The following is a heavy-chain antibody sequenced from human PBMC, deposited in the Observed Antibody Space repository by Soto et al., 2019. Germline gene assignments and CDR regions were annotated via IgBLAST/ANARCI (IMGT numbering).Heavy chain of an antibody. Sequence: GASVKVSCKASGYTFTSYAMHWVRQAPGQRLEWMGWINAGNGNTKYSQKFQGRVTITRDTSASTAHMELSSVTAADTAVYYCARVKGLWLEYYFDYWGQGTLVTVSS. CDR2: INAGNGNT. CDR1: GYTFTSYA. D-gene: IGHD5-18*01. CDR3: ARVKGLWLEYYFDY. J-gene: IGHJ4*02. V-gene: IGHV1-3*01.